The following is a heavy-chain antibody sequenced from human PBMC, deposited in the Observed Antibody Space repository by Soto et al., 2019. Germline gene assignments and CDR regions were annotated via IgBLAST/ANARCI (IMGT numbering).Heavy chain of an antibody. CDR3: ARGLAVAGQVANDPFNF. V-gene: IGHV1-2*02. Sequence: ASVKVSCKASGYTFTGYSMHWVRQAPGQGLEWMGWINPNSGGTNYAQKFQGRVTMTRDTSLSTAYLDLSRLTSDDTAVYYCARGLAVAGQVANDPFNFWGQGTMVTVSS. CDR2: INPNSGGT. J-gene: IGHJ3*01. CDR1: GYTFTGYS. D-gene: IGHD6-19*01.